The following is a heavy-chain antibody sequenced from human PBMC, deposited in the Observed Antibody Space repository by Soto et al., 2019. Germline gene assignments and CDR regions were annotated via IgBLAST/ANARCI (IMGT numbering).Heavy chain of an antibody. CDR2: IIKDGSEK. CDR1: GFTFSNYW. V-gene: IGHV3-7*03. D-gene: IGHD3-16*02. CDR3: XKVSGITFGGVIVIFDY. Sequence: GGSLRLSCAASGFTFSNYWMTWVRQAPGKGLEWVANIIKDGSEKSYVDSVKGRFTISRDNSKNTLYLQMNSLRAEDTAVYYCXKVSGITFGGVIVIFDYWGQGTLVTVSS. J-gene: IGHJ4*02.